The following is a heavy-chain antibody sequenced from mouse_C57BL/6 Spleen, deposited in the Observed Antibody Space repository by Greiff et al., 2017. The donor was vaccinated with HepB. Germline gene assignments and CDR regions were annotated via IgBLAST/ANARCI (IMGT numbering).Heavy chain of an antibody. CDR3: ARDYDYGRFYAMDY. D-gene: IGHD2-4*01. Sequence: QVQLQQSGPELVKPGASVKISCKASGYAFSSSWMNWVKQRPGKGLEWIGRIYPGDGDTNYNGKFKGKATLTADKSSSTAYMQLSSLTSEDSAVYFCARDYDYGRFYAMDYWGQGTSVTVSS. V-gene: IGHV1-82*01. CDR1: GYAFSSSW. J-gene: IGHJ4*01. CDR2: IYPGDGDT.